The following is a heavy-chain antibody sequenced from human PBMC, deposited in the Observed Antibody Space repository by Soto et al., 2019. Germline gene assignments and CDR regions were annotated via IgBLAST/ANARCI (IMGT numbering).Heavy chain of an antibody. CDR2: ISAYNGNT. V-gene: IGHV1-18*01. CDR1: GYTFTIYG. CDR3: ARDKGDGSGSYYGS. D-gene: IGHD3-10*01. J-gene: IGHJ5*02. Sequence: QVQLVQSGAEVKKPGASVKVSCKASGYTFTIYGISWVRQAPGQGLDWMGWISAYNGNTNYAQKLQSRVTMTTDNSTSTAYMELRSLRSDDTAVYYCARDKGDGSGSYYGSWGQGTLVTVSS.